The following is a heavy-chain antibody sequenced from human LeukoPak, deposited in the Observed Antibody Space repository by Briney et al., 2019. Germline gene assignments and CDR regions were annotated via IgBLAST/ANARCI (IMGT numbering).Heavy chain of an antibody. D-gene: IGHD3-22*01. V-gene: IGHV3-11*04. Sequence: GGSLRLSCAASGFTFSDYYMSWIRQAPGKGLEWVSYISSSGSAIYYADSVKGRFTISRDNAKNSLYLQMNSVRAADTALYYCARDGGYYDFDYWGQGTLVTVSS. J-gene: IGHJ4*02. CDR3: ARDGGYYDFDY. CDR2: ISSSGSAI. CDR1: GFTFSDYY.